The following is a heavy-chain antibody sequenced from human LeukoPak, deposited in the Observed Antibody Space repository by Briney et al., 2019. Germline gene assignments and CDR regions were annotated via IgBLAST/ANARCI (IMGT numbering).Heavy chain of an antibody. D-gene: IGHD5-18*01. J-gene: IGHJ1*01. V-gene: IGHV1-8*02. CDR2: MNPNSGHT. CDR1: GYTFTGYY. CDR3: TRNTAGARYFQR. Sequence: ASVKVSCKASGYTFTGYYMHWVRQAPGQGLEWMGWMNPNSGHTGYAQKFQGRVTVTRNTSVSTAYMELSSLTSEDTAVYYCTRNTAGARYFQRWGQGTLVTVSS.